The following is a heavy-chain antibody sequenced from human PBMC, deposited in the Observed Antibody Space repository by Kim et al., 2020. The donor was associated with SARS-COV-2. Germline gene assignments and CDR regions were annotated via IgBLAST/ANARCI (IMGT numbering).Heavy chain of an antibody. CDR1: GFTFSTSW. J-gene: IGHJ4*02. Sequence: GGSLRLSCAVSGFTFSTSWINWVRQAPGKGLEWVASLNPDGTRKFYVDSVKGRFTISRDNAKNSVFLQMNSLRAEDTAVYYCATSLTTSDNYWGQGTLLTVSS. CDR3: ATSLTTSDNY. CDR2: LNPDGTRK. V-gene: IGHV3-7*03. D-gene: IGHD1-1*01.